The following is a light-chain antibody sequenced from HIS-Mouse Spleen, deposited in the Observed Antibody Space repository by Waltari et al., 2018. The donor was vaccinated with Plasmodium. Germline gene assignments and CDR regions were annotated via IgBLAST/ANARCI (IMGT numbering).Light chain of an antibody. J-gene: IGLJ3*02. CDR3: CSYAGSYTWV. Sequence: QSALTQPRSVSGSPGQSVTISCTGTSSDVGGYNYVYWYQQHPGKAPKLMIYEVSKLPSGVPDRCSGSKSGNTASLTISGLQAEDEADYYCCSYAGSYTWVFGGGTKLTVL. CDR1: SSDVGGYNY. CDR2: EVS. V-gene: IGLV2-11*01.